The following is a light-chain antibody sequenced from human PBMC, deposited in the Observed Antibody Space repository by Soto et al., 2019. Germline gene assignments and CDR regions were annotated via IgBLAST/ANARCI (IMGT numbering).Light chain of an antibody. J-gene: IGKJ1*01. Sequence: DIQMTQSPSSLSASLGYRVTITCRASQSISSYLNWYQQKPGKAPKLLIYAASTLQSGVPSRFSGSRSGPDFTLTISSLQPEDFATYYCQQSYSSPPTFGQGTKVDIK. CDR3: QQSYSSPPT. CDR2: AAS. CDR1: QSISSY. V-gene: IGKV1-39*01.